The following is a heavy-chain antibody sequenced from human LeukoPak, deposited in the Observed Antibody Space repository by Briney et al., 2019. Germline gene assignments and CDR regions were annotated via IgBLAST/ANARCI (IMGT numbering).Heavy chain of an antibody. CDR2: VYTSGSP. Sequence: SETLSLACTVSGGSISSYYWSWIRQPAGKGLEWIGRVYTSGSPNYNPSLESRVTMSVDTSKNQFSLNLSSVTAADTAVYYCARGGYGASSGFDYWGQGTLVTVSS. CDR1: GGSISSYY. D-gene: IGHD4-23*01. J-gene: IGHJ4*02. CDR3: ARGGYGASSGFDY. V-gene: IGHV4-4*07.